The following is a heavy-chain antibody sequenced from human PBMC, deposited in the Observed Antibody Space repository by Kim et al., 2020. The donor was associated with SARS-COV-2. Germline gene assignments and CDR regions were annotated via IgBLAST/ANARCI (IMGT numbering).Heavy chain of an antibody. CDR1: GGSISSSSYY. J-gene: IGHJ3*02. Sequence: SETLSLTCTVSGGSISSSSYYWGWIRQPPGKGLEWIGSIYYSGSTYYNPSLKSRVTISVDTSKNQFSLKLSSVTAADTAVYYCAREMATPHDAFDIWGQGTMVTVSS. V-gene: IGHV4-39*07. CDR2: IYYSGST. CDR3: AREMATPHDAFDI. D-gene: IGHD5-12*01.